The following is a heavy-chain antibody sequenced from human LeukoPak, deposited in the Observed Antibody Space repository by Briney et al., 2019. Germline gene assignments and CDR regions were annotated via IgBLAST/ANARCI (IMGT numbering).Heavy chain of an antibody. D-gene: IGHD3-10*01. CDR2: INPNSGDT. CDR1: GYTFTGYY. V-gene: IGHV1-2*02. J-gene: IGHJ4*02. Sequence: ASVKVSCKASGYTFTGYYMHWVRQAPGQGLEWMGWINPNSGDTNYAQKFQGRVTMTRDTSISTAYMELSRLRSDDTAVYYCARDELGFGELYFDYWGQGTLVTVSS. CDR3: ARDELGFGELYFDY.